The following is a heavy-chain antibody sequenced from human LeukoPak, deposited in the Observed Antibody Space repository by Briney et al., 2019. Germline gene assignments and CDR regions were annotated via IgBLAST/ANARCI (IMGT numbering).Heavy chain of an antibody. J-gene: IGHJ4*02. CDR2: IYPGDADT. Sequence: GKSLKISGKGSGYSFTSYWIGWVGQMPGKGLEWMGLIYPGDADTRYRPSFQGQVTIAADKSISTAYLQWSSLKASDTAMYYCASPPAYCGGDCYSDYWGQGTLVTVSS. CDR3: ASPPAYCGGDCYSDY. D-gene: IGHD2-21*02. CDR1: GYSFTSYW. V-gene: IGHV5-51*01.